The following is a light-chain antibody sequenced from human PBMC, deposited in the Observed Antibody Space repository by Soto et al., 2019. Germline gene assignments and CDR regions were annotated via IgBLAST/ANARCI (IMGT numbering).Light chain of an antibody. J-gene: IGLJ1*01. V-gene: IGLV2-23*01. Sequence: HSVVAPPASVAGSPGQSITISCTGTRSNVGSYKLISWYIQHAGKAPKLMIFEGNKRPSGVSHRISGSKSGNTASLTIAGLKVVDEADYSCCTSVGSPTSVFGTGTKGTV. CDR1: RSNVGSYKL. CDR3: CTSVGSPTSV. CDR2: EGN.